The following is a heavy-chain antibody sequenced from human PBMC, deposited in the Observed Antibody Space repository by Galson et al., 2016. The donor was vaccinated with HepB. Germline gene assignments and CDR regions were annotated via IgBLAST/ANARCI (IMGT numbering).Heavy chain of an antibody. Sequence: SLRLSCAASGFTFSSYSMNWVRQAPGTGLEWVSYTSSPSSTIYYADSVKGRFTISRDNAKNSLYLQMNSLRAEDTAVYYCASSGYSSSWYDYWGQGTLVTVSS. V-gene: IGHV3-48*01. D-gene: IGHD6-13*01. CDR1: GFTFSSYS. CDR3: ASSGYSSSWYDY. CDR2: TSSPSSTI. J-gene: IGHJ4*02.